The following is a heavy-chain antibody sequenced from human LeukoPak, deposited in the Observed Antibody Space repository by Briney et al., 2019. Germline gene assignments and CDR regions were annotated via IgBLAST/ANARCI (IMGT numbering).Heavy chain of an antibody. CDR1: GFTFSSYG. V-gene: IGHV3-33*08. J-gene: IGHJ3*02. CDR3: ARYGNLKVLDI. Sequence: PGGSLRLSCAASGFTFSSYGMHWVRQAPGKGLEWVAVIWYDGSEKYYAESVKGRFTISRDNSKNTLYLQIYSLRAEDTALYYCARYGNLKVLDIWGQGTMVTVSS. CDR2: IWYDGSEK. D-gene: IGHD1-14*01.